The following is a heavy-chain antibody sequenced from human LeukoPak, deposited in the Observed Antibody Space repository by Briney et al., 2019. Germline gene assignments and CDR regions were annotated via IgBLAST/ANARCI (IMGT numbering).Heavy chain of an antibody. J-gene: IGHJ6*02. CDR2: IWYDGSNK. Sequence: GGSLRLSCAASGFTFSSYGMHWVRQAPGKGLEWVAVIWYDGSNKYYADSVKGRLTISRDNSKNTLYLQMNSLRAEDTAVYYCARGVLNYYYGMDVWGQGTTVTVSS. D-gene: IGHD4/OR15-4a*01. V-gene: IGHV3-33*01. CDR1: GFTFSSYG. CDR3: ARGVLNYYYGMDV.